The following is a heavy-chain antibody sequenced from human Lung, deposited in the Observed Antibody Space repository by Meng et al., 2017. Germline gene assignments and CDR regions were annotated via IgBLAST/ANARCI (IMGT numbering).Heavy chain of an antibody. CDR1: GFTFRSYW. Sequence: EVELVVAGRGVVQPGGSLALSCAATGFTFRSYWMHWVREAPGKGLVWVSRIRGDEGSIVYADSVKGRYTISRDNAKNTLFLQMNSLRAEDTAVYYCARESGYFEYWGQGILVTVSS. CDR2: IRGDEGSI. J-gene: IGHJ4*02. V-gene: IGHV3-74*03. CDR3: ARESGYFEY.